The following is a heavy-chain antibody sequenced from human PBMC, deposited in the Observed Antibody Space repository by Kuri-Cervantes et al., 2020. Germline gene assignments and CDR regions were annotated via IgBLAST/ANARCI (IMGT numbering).Heavy chain of an antibody. CDR2: ISGSGGST. J-gene: IGHJ4*02. D-gene: IGHD4-17*01. Sequence: GEALKISCAASGFPFSSYAMSWVRQAPGKGLEWVSAISGSGGSTYYADSVKGRFTISRDNSKNTLYLQMNSLRAEDTAVYYCAKAAAGYGDYGAIPPFDYWGQGTLVTVSS. CDR3: AKAAAGYGDYGAIPPFDY. V-gene: IGHV3-23*01. CDR1: GFPFSSYA.